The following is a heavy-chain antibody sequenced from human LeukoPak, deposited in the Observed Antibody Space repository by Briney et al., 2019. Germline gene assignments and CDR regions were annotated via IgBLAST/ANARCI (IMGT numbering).Heavy chain of an antibody. CDR1: GGTFISYA. Sequence: SVKVSCKASGGTFISYAISWVRQAPGQGLEWMGGIIPIFGTANYAQKFQGRVTIAADKSTSTAYMELSSLRSEDTAVYYCASGMTTVTTRQFDYWGQGTLVTVSS. CDR2: IIPIFGTA. J-gene: IGHJ4*02. D-gene: IGHD4-17*01. CDR3: ASGMTTVTTRQFDY. V-gene: IGHV1-69*06.